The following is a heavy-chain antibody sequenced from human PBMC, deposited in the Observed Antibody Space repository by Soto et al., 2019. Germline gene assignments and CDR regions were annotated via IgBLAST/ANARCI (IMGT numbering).Heavy chain of an antibody. Sequence: QVQLVESGGGVVQPGRSLRLSCAASGFTFSSYAMHWVRQAPGKGLEWVAVISYDGSNKYYADSVKGRFTISRDNSTNPLYGPMNSLTAEDTDVDYWAGDYPGGGMDVWGQGTTVTVSS. J-gene: IGHJ6*02. D-gene: IGHD3-10*01. CDR3: AGDYPGGGMDV. CDR1: GFTFSSYA. V-gene: IGHV3-30-3*01. CDR2: ISYDGSNK.